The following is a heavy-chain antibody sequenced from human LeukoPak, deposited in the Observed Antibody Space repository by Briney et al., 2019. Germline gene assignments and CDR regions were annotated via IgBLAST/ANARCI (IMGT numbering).Heavy chain of an antibody. CDR3: ARGRVSSSTWHSTYYYYFCMDV. J-gene: IGHJ6*03. CDR2: VDHTGST. V-gene: IGHV4-59*01. D-gene: IGHD4-11*01. Sequence: SETLSLTCSVSDDSITMYYWTWIRQPPGKGLEWIGYVDHTGSTNFNPSLNGRVTIFRDTSRNLFSLRLTSVTAADTAVYFCARGRVSSSTWHSTYYYYFCMDVWGKGTTVTVSS. CDR1: DDSITMYY.